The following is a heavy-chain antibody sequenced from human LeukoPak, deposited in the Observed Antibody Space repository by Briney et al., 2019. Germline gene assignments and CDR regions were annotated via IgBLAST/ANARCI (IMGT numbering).Heavy chain of an antibody. CDR3: ASSRSASGSYYQALLY. J-gene: IGHJ4*02. Sequence: PGGSLRLSCAASGFTFSSYAMSWVRQAPGKGLEWVSAISGSGGNTYYADSVKGRFTISRDNSKNTLNVQMYSLRAEDTAVYYCASSRSASGSYYQALLYWGQGTLVTVSS. D-gene: IGHD3-10*01. CDR1: GFTFSSYA. CDR2: ISGSGGNT. V-gene: IGHV3-23*01.